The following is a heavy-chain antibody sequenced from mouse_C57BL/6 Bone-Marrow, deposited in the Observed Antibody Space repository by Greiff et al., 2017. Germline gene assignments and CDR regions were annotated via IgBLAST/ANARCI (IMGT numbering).Heavy chain of an antibody. D-gene: IGHD1-1*01. CDR2: IDPSDSYT. V-gene: IGHV1-50*01. CDR3: ARSGTTVVAMDY. Sequence: QVQLQQPGAELVKPGASVKLSCKASGYTFTSYWMQWVKQRPGQGLEGIGEIDPSDSYTNYNQKFKGKATLTVDTSSSTAYMQLSSLTSEDSAVYYCARSGTTVVAMDYWGQGTSVTVSS. CDR1: GYTFTSYW. J-gene: IGHJ4*01.